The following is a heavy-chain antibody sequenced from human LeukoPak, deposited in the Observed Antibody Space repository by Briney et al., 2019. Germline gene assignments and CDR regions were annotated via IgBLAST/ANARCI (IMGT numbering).Heavy chain of an antibody. CDR2: ISYSGST. Sequence: SETLSLTCTVSGGSISSDYWSWIRQPPGKGLECIGYISYSGSTNSNPSLKSRVTISIDTSKNQFTLKLTSVTATDTAVYYCARLTARSWFDPWGQGTLVTVSS. CDR1: GGSISSDY. CDR3: ARLTARSWFDP. V-gene: IGHV4-59*08. D-gene: IGHD1-14*01. J-gene: IGHJ5*02.